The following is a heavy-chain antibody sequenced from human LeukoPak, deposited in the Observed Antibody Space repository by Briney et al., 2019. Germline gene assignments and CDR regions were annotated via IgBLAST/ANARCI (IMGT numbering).Heavy chain of an antibody. CDR1: GFTFSSNA. Sequence: PGGSLRLSCAASGFTFSSNAMHWVRQAPGKGLEWVAIISYDGSNKYYADSVKGRFTISRDNSKNTLYLQMNSLRAEDTAVYYCVKDSRGGSYLGPTEYWGQGTLVAVSS. CDR3: VKDSRGGSYLGPTEY. J-gene: IGHJ4*02. V-gene: IGHV3-30*04. D-gene: IGHD1-26*01. CDR2: ISYDGSNK.